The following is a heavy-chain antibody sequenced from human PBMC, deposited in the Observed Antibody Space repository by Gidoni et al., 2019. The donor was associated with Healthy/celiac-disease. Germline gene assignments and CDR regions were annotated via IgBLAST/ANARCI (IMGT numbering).Heavy chain of an antibody. CDR2: INAGNSNT. CDR3: AKSDRDGSLDY. J-gene: IGHJ4*02. V-gene: IGHV1-3*01. D-gene: IGHD2-15*01. Sequence: QVQLVQSGAEVKKPGASVKVSCKASGYTFSSYAMHWVPQAPGQRLEWMGWINAGNSNTKESQKFQGRVTITRDTSASTAYMELSSLRSEDTAVYYCAKSDRDGSLDYWGQGTLVTVSS. CDR1: GYTFSSYA.